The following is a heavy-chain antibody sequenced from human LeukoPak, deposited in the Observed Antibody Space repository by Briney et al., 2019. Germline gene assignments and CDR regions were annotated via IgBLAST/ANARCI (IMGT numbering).Heavy chain of an antibody. D-gene: IGHD6-13*01. CDR3: ARGLGRQQLVPGY. CDR1: GGSFSGYY. CDR2: INHSGST. V-gene: IGHV4-34*01. J-gene: IGHJ4*02. Sequence: PSETQSLTCAVYGGSFSGYYWSWIRQPPGKGLEWIGEINHSGSTNYNPSLKSRVTISVDTSKNQFSLKLSSVTAADTAVYYCARGLGRQQLVPGYWGQGTLVTVSS.